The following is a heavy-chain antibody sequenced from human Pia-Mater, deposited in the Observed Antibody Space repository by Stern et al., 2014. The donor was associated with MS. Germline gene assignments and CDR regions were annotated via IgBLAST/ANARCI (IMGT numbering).Heavy chain of an antibody. V-gene: IGHV4-31*03. J-gene: IGHJ4*02. CDR1: GVSISSGGYY. CDR3: ASGGPNYDSSGYYYFDF. Sequence: QLQLQESGPGLVKPSQTLSLTCTVSGVSISSGGYYWSWIRQHPGKGLEWIGYIHNSGSTYYHPSLKSRVTISIDTTKNQFSLKLSSVTAADTAVYHCASGGPNYDSSGYYYFDFWGQGTLVTVSS. D-gene: IGHD3-22*01. CDR2: IHNSGST.